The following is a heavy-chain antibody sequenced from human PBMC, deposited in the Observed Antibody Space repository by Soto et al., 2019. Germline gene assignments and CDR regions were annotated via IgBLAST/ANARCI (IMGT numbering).Heavy chain of an antibody. CDR1: GFSFSNYA. V-gene: IGHV3-23*01. Sequence: EVQLLESGGGLVQPGGSLRLSCAASGFSFSNYAMTWVRQAPGKGLEWVSAISGSGGSTYYADSVKGRFTISRDNXTNTVFRQMNSLRGEDTAEYYCATDLVRTSSSSDYWGQGPLVTVSS. D-gene: IGHD6-6*01. CDR3: ATDLVRTSSSSDY. CDR2: ISGSGGST. J-gene: IGHJ4*02.